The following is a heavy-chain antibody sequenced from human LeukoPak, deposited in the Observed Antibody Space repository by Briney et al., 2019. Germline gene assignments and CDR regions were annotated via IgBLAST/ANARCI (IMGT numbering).Heavy chain of an antibody. CDR1: GYTFTSYY. V-gene: IGHV1-46*01. CDR3: ARDLSGELLTFDY. Sequence: ASVKVSCKASGYTFTSYYMHWVRQAPGQGLEWMGIINPSGGSTSYAQKFQGRVTMTRDMSTGTVYMELSSLRSEDTAVYYCARDLSGELLTFDYWGQGTLVTVSS. CDR2: INPSGGST. D-gene: IGHD1-26*01. J-gene: IGHJ4*02.